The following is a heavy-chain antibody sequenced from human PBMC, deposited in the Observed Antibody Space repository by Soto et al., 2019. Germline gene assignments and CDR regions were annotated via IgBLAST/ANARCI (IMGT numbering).Heavy chain of an antibody. V-gene: IGHV3-48*03. J-gene: IGHJ4*02. CDR1: GFTFSSYE. CDR2: ISSSGSTI. CDR3: AREGGYSYDHY. Sequence: GGSLRLSCAASGFTFSSYEMNWVRQAPGKGLEWVSYISSSGSTIYYADSVKGRFTISRDNAKNSLYLQMNSLRAEDTAVYYCAREGGYSYDHYWGQGTLVTVSS. D-gene: IGHD5-18*01.